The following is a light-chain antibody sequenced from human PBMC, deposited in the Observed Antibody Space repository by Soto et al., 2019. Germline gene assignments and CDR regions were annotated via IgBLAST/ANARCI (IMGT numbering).Light chain of an antibody. CDR2: SAS. Sequence: EVVMTQSPATLSVSPGERATLSCRASQSISSNLAWYQQKPGQAPRLLIYSASTRAPGIPARFSGSGSGTEFTLTISSLQSGYFAVYYCQQYNNWPPKTFGQGTKLEIK. V-gene: IGKV3-15*01. CDR3: QQYNNWPPKT. CDR1: QSISSN. J-gene: IGKJ2*01.